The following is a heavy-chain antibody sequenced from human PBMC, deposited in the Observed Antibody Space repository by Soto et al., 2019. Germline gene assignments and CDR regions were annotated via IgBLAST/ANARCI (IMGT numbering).Heavy chain of an antibody. CDR3: ARDADSWGY. D-gene: IGHD3-16*01. J-gene: IGHJ4*01. CDR1: GFTFSDYS. CDR2: ISSSSSTI. Sequence: EVQLVESGGGLVQPGGSLRLSCAASGFTFSDYSMDWVRQAPGKGLEWVSYISSSSSTIYYADSVKGRFTISRDNAKNSRDLQMNSLRDEDTAVYYCARDADSWGYWGQGTLVTVSS. V-gene: IGHV3-48*02.